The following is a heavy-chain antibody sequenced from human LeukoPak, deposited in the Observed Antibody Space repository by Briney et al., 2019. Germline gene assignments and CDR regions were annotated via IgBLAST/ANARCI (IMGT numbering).Heavy chain of an antibody. Sequence: SVKVSCKASGGTFSNYAISWVRQAPGQGLEWMGGIIPIFRTTDYAQKFQGRVTITADESTSTAFMELSSLRSEDTAVYYCASVPPYSGFDFVDSWGQGTLVTVSS. CDR3: ASVPPYSGFDFVDS. D-gene: IGHD5-12*01. CDR1: GGTFSNYA. J-gene: IGHJ4*02. CDR2: IIPIFRTT. V-gene: IGHV1-69*13.